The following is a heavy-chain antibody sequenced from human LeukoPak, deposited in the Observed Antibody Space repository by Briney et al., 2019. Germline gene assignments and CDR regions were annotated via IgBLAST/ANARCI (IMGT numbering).Heavy chain of an antibody. CDR2: IIPIFGTA. Sequence: GASVKVSCKASGGTFSSYAISWVRQAPGQGLEGMGGIIPIFGTANYAQKFQGRVTITADESTSTAYMELSSLRSEDTAVYYCATDLEGGSEIYFDYWGQGTLVTVSS. CDR1: GGTFSSYA. D-gene: IGHD3-16*01. V-gene: IGHV1-69*13. CDR3: ATDLEGGSEIYFDY. J-gene: IGHJ4*02.